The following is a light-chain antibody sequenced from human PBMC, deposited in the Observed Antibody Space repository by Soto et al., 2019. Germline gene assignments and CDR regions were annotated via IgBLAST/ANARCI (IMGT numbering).Light chain of an antibody. V-gene: IGKV3-15*01. CDR1: QRVSSN. Sequence: KVMTVALATPSVSTGETATLTYRASQRVSSNVAWYQQKRGQAPRLLLYGASARATGVPARFSGSGSRTQFTLTISSLQSEAFAVYYCQQYNNWRQTFGQGTKVDI. CDR2: GAS. CDR3: QQYNNWRQT. J-gene: IGKJ1*01.